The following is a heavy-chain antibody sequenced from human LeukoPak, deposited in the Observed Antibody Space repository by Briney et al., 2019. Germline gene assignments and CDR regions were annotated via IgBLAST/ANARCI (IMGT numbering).Heavy chain of an antibody. CDR2: ISYNGSNK. CDR1: GATFSSYG. D-gene: IGHD3-10*01. CDR3: AKGEGWFGETPLGY. J-gene: IGHJ4*02. Sequence: GRSLRLSCAASGATFSSYGMHGVREAPGKGVGWGAGISYNGSNKYYADSVKGRFTISRDNSKNTLYLQMNSLRAEDTAVYYCAKGEGWFGETPLGYWGQGTLVTVSS. V-gene: IGHV3-30*18.